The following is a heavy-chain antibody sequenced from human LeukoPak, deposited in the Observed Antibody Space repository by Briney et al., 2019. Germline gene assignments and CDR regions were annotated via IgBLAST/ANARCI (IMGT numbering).Heavy chain of an antibody. V-gene: IGHV4-34*01. D-gene: IGHD6-6*01. CDR3: ARIAARTPYYYYYCMDV. Sequence: KPSETLSLTCAVYGGSFSGYYWSWIRQPPGKGLEWIGEINHSGSTNYNPSLKSRVTISVDTSKNQFSLKLSAVTAADTAVYYCARIAARTPYYYYYCMDVWGQGTTVTVSS. CDR1: GGSFSGYY. J-gene: IGHJ6*02. CDR2: INHSGST.